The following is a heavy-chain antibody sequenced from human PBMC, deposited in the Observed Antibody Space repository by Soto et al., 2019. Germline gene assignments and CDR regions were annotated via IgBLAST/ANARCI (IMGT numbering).Heavy chain of an antibody. CDR1: GDSISSADYY. CDR3: ARDLWVEPELYYYGMAV. V-gene: IGHV4-30-4*01. D-gene: IGHD1-1*01. CDR2: IFYSGTT. Sequence: SETLSLTCTVSGDSISSADYYWSWIRQTPGKGLEWIGHIFYSGTTYYNPSLKSRLTISVDTSKNHFSLRLTSVTAADTAVYYCARDLWVEPELYYYGMAVRGKGTTVTVSS. J-gene: IGHJ6*04.